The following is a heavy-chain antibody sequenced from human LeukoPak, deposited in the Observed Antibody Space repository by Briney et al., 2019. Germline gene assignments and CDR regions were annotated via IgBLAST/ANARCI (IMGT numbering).Heavy chain of an antibody. D-gene: IGHD3-22*01. CDR3: ASLYYDSSGYYDY. V-gene: IGHV3-21*01. J-gene: IGHJ4*02. Sequence: GGSLRLSCAASGFTFSSYSVNWVRQAPGKGLECVSSISSSSSYIYYADSVKGRFTISRDNAKNSLYLQMNSLRAEDTAVYYCASLYYDSSGYYDYWGQGTLVTVSS. CDR2: ISSSSSYI. CDR1: GFTFSSYS.